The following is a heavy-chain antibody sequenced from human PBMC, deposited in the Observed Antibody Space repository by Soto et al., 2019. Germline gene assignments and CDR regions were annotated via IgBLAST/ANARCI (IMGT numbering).Heavy chain of an antibody. J-gene: IGHJ4*02. CDR3: ARISGCSGGSRYPYYFDY. CDR1: SRSIYSRNW. V-gene: IGHV4-4*02. CDR2: IYHSGST. Sequence: SETLSLTCAVLSRSIYSRNWGSEVRNPPGKGLEWIGEIYHSGSTNYNPSLKSRVTISVDKSKNQFSLKLSSVTAADTAVYYCARISGCSGGSRYPYYFDYWGQGTLVTIS. D-gene: IGHD2-15*01.